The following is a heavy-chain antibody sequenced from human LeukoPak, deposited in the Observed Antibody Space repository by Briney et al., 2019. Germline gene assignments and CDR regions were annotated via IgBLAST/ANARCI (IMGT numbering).Heavy chain of an antibody. CDR2: ISAYNGNT. D-gene: IGHD6-19*01. J-gene: IGHJ5*02. CDR1: GYTFTSYG. Sequence: ASVKVSCKASGYTFTSYGISWVRQAPGQGLEWMGWISAYNGNTNYAQKLQGRVTMTTDTSTSTVYMELSSLRSEDTAVYYCARTYSSGLFDPWGQGTLVTVSS. CDR3: ARTYSSGLFDP. V-gene: IGHV1-18*01.